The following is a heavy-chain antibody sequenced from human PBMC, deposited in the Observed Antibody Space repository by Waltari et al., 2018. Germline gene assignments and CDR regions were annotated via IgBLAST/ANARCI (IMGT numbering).Heavy chain of an antibody. CDR2: IYHSGST. V-gene: IGHV4-38-2*01. D-gene: IGHD6-19*01. J-gene: IGHJ3*02. CDR3: ARPALYSSGWYLDAFDI. Sequence: QVQLQESGPGLVKPSETLSLTCAVSGYSISSGYYWGWIRQPPRKGLEWIGSIYHSGSTYYNPSLKSRVTISVDTSKNQFSLKLSSVTAADTAVYYCARPALYSSGWYLDAFDIWGQGTMVTVSS. CDR1: GYSISSGYY.